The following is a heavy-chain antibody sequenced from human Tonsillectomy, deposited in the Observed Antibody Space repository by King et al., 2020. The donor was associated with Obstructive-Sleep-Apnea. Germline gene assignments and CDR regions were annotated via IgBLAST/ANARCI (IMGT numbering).Heavy chain of an antibody. CDR3: AKAGSWYRDAFDI. D-gene: IGHD6-13*01. Sequence: DVQLVESGGGLVQPGRSLRLSWAASGFTFDDYGMDWVRQAPGKGLEWVSVISWNSGNIGYADSVKGRFTISRDNAKNSLYLQMNSLGAEDTALYYCAKAGSWYRDAFDIWGQGTMVTVSS. CDR1: GFTFDDYG. J-gene: IGHJ3*02. V-gene: IGHV3-9*01. CDR2: ISWNSGNI.